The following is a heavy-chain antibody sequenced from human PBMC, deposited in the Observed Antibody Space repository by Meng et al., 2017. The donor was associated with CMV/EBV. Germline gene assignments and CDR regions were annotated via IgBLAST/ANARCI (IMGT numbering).Heavy chain of an antibody. CDR3: ARDLGYCSGGSCYSYYFDY. V-gene: IGHV3-74*01. CDR1: GFTFSSYW. Sequence: GGSLRLSCAASGFTFSSYWMHWVRQAPGKGLVWVSRINSDGSSTSYADSVKGRFTISRDNSKNTLHLQMNSLRAEDTAVYYCARDLGYCSGGSCYSYYFDYWGQGTLVTVS. J-gene: IGHJ4*02. D-gene: IGHD2-15*01. CDR2: INSDGSST.